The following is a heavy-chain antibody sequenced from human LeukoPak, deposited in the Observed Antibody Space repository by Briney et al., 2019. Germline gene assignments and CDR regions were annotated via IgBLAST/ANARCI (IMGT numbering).Heavy chain of an antibody. CDR1: GFSFSTYA. D-gene: IGHD3-22*01. CDR3: AKVRGAVAITFLDY. Sequence: GGSLRLSCAASGFSFSTYAMNWVRQAPGKGLEWVSGISGSGGSTFYADSVKGRFTISRDNSKNTLYLQMNSLRAEDTAVYYCAKVRGAVAITFLDYWGQGTLVTVSS. V-gene: IGHV3-23*01. J-gene: IGHJ4*02. CDR2: ISGSGGST.